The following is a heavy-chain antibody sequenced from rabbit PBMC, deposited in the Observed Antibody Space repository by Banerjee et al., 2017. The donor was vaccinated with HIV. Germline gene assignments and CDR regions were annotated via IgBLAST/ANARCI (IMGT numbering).Heavy chain of an antibody. CDR1: GFDSSSNA. CDR2: IYNGDGST. D-gene: IGHD1-1*01. Sequence: EESGGDLVKPGASLTLTCKASGFDSSSNAMCWVRQAPGKGLEWIACIYNGDGSTYYASWVNGRFTISRSTSLNTVTLQMTSLTAADTATYFCARSASASGTYMSLWGQGTLVTVS. J-gene: IGHJ4*01. CDR3: ARSASASGTYMSL. V-gene: IGHV1S47*01.